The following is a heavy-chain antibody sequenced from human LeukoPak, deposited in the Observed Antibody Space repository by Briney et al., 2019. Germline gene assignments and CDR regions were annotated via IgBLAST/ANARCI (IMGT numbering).Heavy chain of an antibody. Sequence: GESLKISCKGSGYSFTSYWIGWVRQMPGKGLEWMGIIYPGDSDTRYSPSFQGQVTISADKSISTAYLQWSSLKASDTAMYYCARHSPGYCTNGVCYTPADYWGQGTLVTVSP. J-gene: IGHJ4*02. V-gene: IGHV5-51*01. CDR3: ARHSPGYCTNGVCYTPADY. CDR1: GYSFTSYW. CDR2: IYPGDSDT. D-gene: IGHD2-8*01.